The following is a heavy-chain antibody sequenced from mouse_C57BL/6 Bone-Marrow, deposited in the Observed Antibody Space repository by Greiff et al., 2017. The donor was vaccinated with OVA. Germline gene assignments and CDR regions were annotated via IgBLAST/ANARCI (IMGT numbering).Heavy chain of an antibody. CDR3: VREDYDYLYYAMDY. CDR2: IDPSDSYT. J-gene: IGHJ4*01. Sequence: QVQLQQPGAELVRPGTSVKLSCKASGYTFTSYWMHWVKQRPGQGLEWIGVIDPSDSYTNYNQKFKGKATLTVDTSSSTAYMQLSSLTSEDSAVYYCVREDYDYLYYAMDYWGQGTSVTVSS. V-gene: IGHV1-59*01. CDR1: GYTFTSYW. D-gene: IGHD2-4*01.